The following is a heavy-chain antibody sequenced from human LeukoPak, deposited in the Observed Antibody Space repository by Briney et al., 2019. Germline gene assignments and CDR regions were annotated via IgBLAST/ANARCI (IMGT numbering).Heavy chain of an antibody. CDR2: ISGSGGTT. J-gene: IGHJ3*02. Sequence: GGSLRLSCAASGSTFSSYAMTWVRQAPGKGLEWVSSISGSGGTTYYADSVKGRFTISRDNSKNTLFLQMDTLRAEDTAVYYCAKDALYDFWSGPPYAFDIWGQGTMVTVSS. CDR3: AKDALYDFWSGPPYAFDI. D-gene: IGHD3-3*01. V-gene: IGHV3-23*01. CDR1: GSTFSSYA.